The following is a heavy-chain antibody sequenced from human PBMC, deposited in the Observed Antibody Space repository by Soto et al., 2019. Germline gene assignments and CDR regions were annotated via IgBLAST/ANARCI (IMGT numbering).Heavy chain of an antibody. CDR2: IKSKTDGGTT. D-gene: IGHD3-22*01. CDR3: TTEGDSSGYLDY. V-gene: IGHV3-15*01. J-gene: IGHJ4*02. CDR1: GFTFSNTW. Sequence: GGSLRLSCAASGFTFSNTWISWVRQAPGKGLEWVGRIKSKTDGGTTDYAAPVKGRFTISRDDSKNTLYLQMNSLKTEDTAVYYCTTEGDSSGYLDYRGPGPLVTVST.